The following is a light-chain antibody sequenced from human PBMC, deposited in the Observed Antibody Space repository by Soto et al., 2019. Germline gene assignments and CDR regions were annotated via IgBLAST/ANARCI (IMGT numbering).Light chain of an antibody. CDR2: DVN. CDR1: SSDIGAYNF. J-gene: IGLJ2*01. Sequence: QAVVTQPASVSGSPGQSITISCTGTSSDIGAYNFVSWYQQHPGKAPKLMLYDVNIRPSGVSNRFSGSKSGNTASLTISGRQAEDEADYYCSSWITSTSMIFGGGTKLTVL. CDR3: SSWITSTSMI. V-gene: IGLV2-14*03.